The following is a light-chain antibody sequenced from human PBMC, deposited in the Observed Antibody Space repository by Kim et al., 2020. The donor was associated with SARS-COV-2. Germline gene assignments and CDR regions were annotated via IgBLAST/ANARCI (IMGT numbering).Light chain of an antibody. CDR2: GKN. J-gene: IGLJ2*01. CDR1: SLRSYY. Sequence: SSELTQDPAVSVALGQTVRITCQGDSLRSYYASWYQQKPGQAPVLVIYGKNNRPSGIPDRFSGSSPGNTAYLTITGAQAEDEADYYCNSRDSSGNHRVVF. CDR3: NSRDSSGNHRVV. V-gene: IGLV3-19*01.